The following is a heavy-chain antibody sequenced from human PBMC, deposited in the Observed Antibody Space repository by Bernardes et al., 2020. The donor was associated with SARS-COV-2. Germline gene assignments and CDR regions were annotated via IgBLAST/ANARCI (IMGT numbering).Heavy chain of an antibody. Sequence: GGSLRLSCAVSGLTIGDYYMSWIRQAPGRGLEWVSYITTSGYTNYADSVRGRFTVSRDNAKNSLTLQMNRLRAEDTAVYYCAIEGASNVFDLWGQGTMVNVSS. CDR1: GLTIGDYY. CDR3: AIEGASNVFDL. V-gene: IGHV3-11*06. D-gene: IGHD6-6*01. CDR2: ITTSGYT. J-gene: IGHJ3*01.